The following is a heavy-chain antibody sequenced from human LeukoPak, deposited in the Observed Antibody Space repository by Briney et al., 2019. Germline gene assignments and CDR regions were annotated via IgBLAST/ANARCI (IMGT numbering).Heavy chain of an antibody. Sequence: ASVKVSCKASGYTFNKYGISWMRQAPGQALEWMGWISCYNGDTRYAQKFKGRVTMTTDTSTSTVHMELRSLRSDDTAVYYCARDPTNTSGYRVYHDYWGQGALVTVSS. V-gene: IGHV1-18*01. CDR1: GYTFNKYG. D-gene: IGHD5/OR15-5a*01. CDR3: ARDPTNTSGYRVYHDY. CDR2: ISCYNGDT. J-gene: IGHJ4*02.